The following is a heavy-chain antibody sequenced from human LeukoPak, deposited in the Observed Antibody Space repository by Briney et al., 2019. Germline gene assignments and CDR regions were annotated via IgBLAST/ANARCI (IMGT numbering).Heavy chain of an antibody. Sequence: GGSLSLSCVASGFTCSSNDMNWVRQAQGKGLEWVSYISSSGSTIYYAVSVKGRFTIARDNAKNSLELQMNSLRAEDTAVYYCAELGITMIGGVWGKGTTVTISS. CDR1: GFTCSSND. CDR3: AELGITMIGGV. J-gene: IGHJ6*04. CDR2: ISSSGSTI. V-gene: IGHV3-48*03. D-gene: IGHD3-10*02.